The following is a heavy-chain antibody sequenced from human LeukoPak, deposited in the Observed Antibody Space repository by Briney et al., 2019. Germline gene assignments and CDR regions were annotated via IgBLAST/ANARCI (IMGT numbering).Heavy chain of an antibody. Sequence: GGSLRLSCAASGFSFTNYWMHWVRQAPGKGLVWVSHINSDGSATRYADSVKGRFTISRDNARNSLYLEMNSLRAEDTAVYYCARDYWRSIDHWGQGTLVTVSS. V-gene: IGHV3-74*01. CDR3: ARDYWRSIDH. D-gene: IGHD1-1*01. CDR2: INSDGSAT. CDR1: GFSFTNYW. J-gene: IGHJ4*02.